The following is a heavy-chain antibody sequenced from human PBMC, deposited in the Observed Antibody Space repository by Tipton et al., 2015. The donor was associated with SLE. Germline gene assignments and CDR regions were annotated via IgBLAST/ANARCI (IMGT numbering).Heavy chain of an antibody. CDR1: GGSISSYY. CDR3: ARDLGNMGVAAADH. CDR2: IYYSGST. D-gene: IGHD2-15*01. J-gene: IGHJ5*02. Sequence: GLVKPSETLSLTCTVSGGSISSYYWSWIRQPPGKGLEWIGYIYYSGSTNYNPSLKSRVTISVDTSKNQFSLKLSSVTAADTAVYYCARDLGNMGVAAADHWGQGTLVTVSS. V-gene: IGHV4-59*01.